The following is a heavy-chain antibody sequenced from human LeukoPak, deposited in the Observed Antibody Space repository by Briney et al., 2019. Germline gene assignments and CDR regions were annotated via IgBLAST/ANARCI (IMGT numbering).Heavy chain of an antibody. CDR3: TRSARPLDS. J-gene: IGHJ4*02. V-gene: IGHV3-11*01. Sequence: PGGSLRLSCAASGFTFSSYAMSWIRQAPGKGLEYLSYISGSGHDIMYADSVRGRFTISRDNARNSLYLQMNSLRAEDTAVYYCTRSARPLDSWGQGTLVTVSS. D-gene: IGHD6-25*01. CDR1: GFTFSSYA. CDR2: ISGSGHDI.